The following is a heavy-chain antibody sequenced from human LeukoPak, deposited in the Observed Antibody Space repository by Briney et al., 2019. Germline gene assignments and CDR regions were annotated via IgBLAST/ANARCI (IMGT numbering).Heavy chain of an antibody. CDR3: ARRRNNWNYYFDY. V-gene: IGHV3-7*01. Sequence: EGSLRLSCAASGFTFSSYWMSWVRQAPGKGLEWVANIKQDGSEKYYVDSVKGRFTISRDNAKNSLYLQMNSLRAEDTAVYYCARRRNNWNYYFDYWGQGTLVTVSS. D-gene: IGHD1-7*01. CDR1: GFTFSSYW. J-gene: IGHJ4*02. CDR2: IKQDGSEK.